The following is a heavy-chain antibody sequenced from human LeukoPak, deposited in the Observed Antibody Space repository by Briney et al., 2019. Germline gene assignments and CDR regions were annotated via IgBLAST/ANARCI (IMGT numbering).Heavy chain of an antibody. D-gene: IGHD1-26*01. CDR3: ARDSKRELLDY. J-gene: IGHJ4*02. CDR1: GGSFSGYY. Sequence: PSETLSLTCAVYGGSFSGYYWSWIRQPPGKGLEWIGEINHSGSTNYNPSLKSRVTISVDTSKNQFSLKLSSVTAADTAVYYCARDSKRELLDYWGQGTLVTVSS. V-gene: IGHV4-34*01. CDR2: INHSGST.